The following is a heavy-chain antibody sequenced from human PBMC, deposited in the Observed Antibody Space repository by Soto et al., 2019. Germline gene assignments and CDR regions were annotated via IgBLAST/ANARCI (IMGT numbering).Heavy chain of an antibody. V-gene: IGHV1-69*13. CDR3: ARENSIASLSYYYGMEV. D-gene: IGHD6-6*01. J-gene: IGHJ6*02. CDR1: GGTFTGNP. CDR2: IIPMFGTT. Sequence: SVKVSCKASGGTFTGNPISWVRQAPGRGLEWMGGIIPMFGTTNYAQKFQGRVTITADESTTTAYMELNSLRSEDTAVYYCARENSIASLSYYYGMEVWGQGTTVTV.